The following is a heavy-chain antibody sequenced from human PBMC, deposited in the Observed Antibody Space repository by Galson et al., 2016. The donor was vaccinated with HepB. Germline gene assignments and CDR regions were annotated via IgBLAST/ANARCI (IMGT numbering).Heavy chain of an antibody. CDR2: IYYSGST. D-gene: IGHD5-12*01. V-gene: IGHV4-31*11. CDR1: GDSITGTYYY. J-gene: IGHJ4*01. Sequence: TLSLTCDVSGDSITGTYYYWSWIRQHPGEGLEWIGDIYYSGSTYYNPSLKSRATLSVDTSENQYSLKLSSMTAADTAVYYCARVDSGYGGEYFFDYWGRGTLVTVSS. CDR3: ARVDSGYGGEYFFDY.